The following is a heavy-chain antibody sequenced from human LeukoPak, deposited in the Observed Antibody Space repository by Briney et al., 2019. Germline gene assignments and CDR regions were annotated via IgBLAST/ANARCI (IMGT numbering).Heavy chain of an antibody. V-gene: IGHV4-39*07. CDR3: TRVNWVVDY. J-gene: IGHJ4*02. CDR2: IYRSGLT. Sequence: SQTLSLTCNVSGVSLSDGRYYWTWIRQLPGKGLEWIGNIYRSGLTYYNPSLKSRVTISVDTSKNHFSLKLSSVTAADTAVYYCTRVNWVVDYWGQGTLVTVSS. D-gene: IGHD1-1*01. CDR1: GVSLSDGRYY.